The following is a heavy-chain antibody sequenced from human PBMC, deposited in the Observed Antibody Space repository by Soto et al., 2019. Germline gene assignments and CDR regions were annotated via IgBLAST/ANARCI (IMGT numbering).Heavy chain of an antibody. Sequence: QVQLVQSGDEVKKPGSSVKVSCKASGGTFSTYAITWVRQAPGQGLEWLGGIIPIFGTTDYARKFQGRVTMTAAESTSTVFIELSSLTSEDTAVNYCARGVGAYYFDYWGQGTLVTVSS. J-gene: IGHJ4*02. CDR2: IIPIFGTT. D-gene: IGHD1-26*01. CDR3: ARGVGAYYFDY. V-gene: IGHV1-69*01. CDR1: GGTFSTYA.